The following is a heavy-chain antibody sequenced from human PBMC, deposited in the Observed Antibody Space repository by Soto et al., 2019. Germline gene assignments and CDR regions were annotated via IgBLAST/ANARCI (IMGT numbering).Heavy chain of an antibody. D-gene: IGHD3-10*01. CDR1: GFAFTSYY. V-gene: IGHV1-46*01. CDR3: ARDRRGTPSDY. Sequence: ASVKVSCKASGFAFTSYYMHWVRQAPGQGLEWMGIINPSGGSTSYAQKFQGRVTMTRDTSTSTVYMELSSLRSEDTAVYYCARDRRGTPSDYWGQGTLVTVSS. J-gene: IGHJ4*02. CDR2: INPSGGST.